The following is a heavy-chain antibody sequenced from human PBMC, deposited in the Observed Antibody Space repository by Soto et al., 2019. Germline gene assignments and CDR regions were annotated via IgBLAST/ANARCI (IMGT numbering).Heavy chain of an antibody. D-gene: IGHD1-26*01. CDR1: GFSFSTYW. Sequence: PGGSLRLSCAASGFSFSTYWMTWVRQAPGKGLEWVANIKQDGSEKYYVDSVKGRFTISRDNAKSSLYVQMNSLRAEDTAVYYCAKINSGTYLGDALDIWGRGTMVTVSS. CDR2: IKQDGSEK. CDR3: AKINSGTYLGDALDI. V-gene: IGHV3-7*03. J-gene: IGHJ3*02.